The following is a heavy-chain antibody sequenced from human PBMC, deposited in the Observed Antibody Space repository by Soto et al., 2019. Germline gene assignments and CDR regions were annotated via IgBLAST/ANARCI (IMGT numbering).Heavy chain of an antibody. CDR1: GFTFSNYW. CDR2: IKQDGREK. Sequence: EVQLVESGGGLVQPGGSLRLSCAASGFTFSNYWMRWVRQAPGKGLEWVSNIKQDGREKYDVDSVKGRFTISRDNAKNSLYLQMNSLSAEDTAVYYCADAPWESSRWCWGQGSLVTVST. D-gene: IGHD6-13*01. V-gene: IGHV3-7*01. J-gene: IGHJ4*02. CDR3: ADAPWESSRWC.